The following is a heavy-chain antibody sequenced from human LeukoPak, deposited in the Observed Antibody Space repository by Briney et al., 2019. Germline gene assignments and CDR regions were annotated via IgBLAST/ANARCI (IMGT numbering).Heavy chain of an antibody. CDR3: ARRCLETMMVVVPPHNWFDP. D-gene: IGHD3-22*01. J-gene: IGHJ5*02. CDR2: IDNSGST. CDR1: GGSFSGYY. V-gene: IGHV4-34*01. Sequence: PSETLSLTCAVYGGSFSGYYWNWIRQPPGKGLEWVWEIDNSGSTNYNPSLKSRVSISVDTSKNQFSLRLSSVTAADTAVYSCARRCLETMMVVVPPHNWFDPWGQGTLVTVSS.